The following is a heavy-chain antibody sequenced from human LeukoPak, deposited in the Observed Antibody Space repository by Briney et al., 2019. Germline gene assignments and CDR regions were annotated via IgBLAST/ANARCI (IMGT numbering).Heavy chain of an antibody. Sequence: GESLKISCKAYGYSFFSNYWIGWGRQMPGKGLEWMGILYPGDSDSRYSPSFQGEVTISADRSISTAYLHWSSLKVSDTAMYYCARASRDGYNQNFDYWGQGTLVTVSS. D-gene: IGHD5-24*01. CDR1: GYSFFSNYW. CDR3: ARASRDGYNQNFDY. J-gene: IGHJ4*02. CDR2: LYPGDSDS. V-gene: IGHV5-51*01.